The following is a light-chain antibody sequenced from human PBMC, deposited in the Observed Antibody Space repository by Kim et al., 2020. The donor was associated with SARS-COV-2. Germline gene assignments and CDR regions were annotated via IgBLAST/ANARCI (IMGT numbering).Light chain of an antibody. J-gene: IGLJ2*01. V-gene: IGLV2-8*01. CDR2: EVN. CDR1: SSDIGGYNF. Sequence: GQSVTISCTGTSSDIGGYNFVAWYQQHPGKAPKVMIYEVNKRPSVVPDRFSGSKSDNTASLTVSGLQAEDEADYYCSSYAGRQNLVFGGGTQLTVL. CDR3: SSYAGRQNLV.